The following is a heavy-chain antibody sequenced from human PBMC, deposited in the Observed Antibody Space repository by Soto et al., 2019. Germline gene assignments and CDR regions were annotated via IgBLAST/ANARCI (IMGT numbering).Heavy chain of an antibody. V-gene: IGHV6-1*01. Sequence: PSQTLSLTCVGSGDTVSSNSVAWNWVRQSPSRGLEWLGRTYYRSRWCSDYAVSVRSRIDINADTSKNQISLQLNSVTPEDTAVYYCARSEEDSDYYYYGMDAWGQGTTVTVS. J-gene: IGHJ6*02. CDR2: TYYRSRWCS. D-gene: IGHD2-15*01. CDR1: GDTVSSNSVA. CDR3: ARSEEDSDYYYYGMDA.